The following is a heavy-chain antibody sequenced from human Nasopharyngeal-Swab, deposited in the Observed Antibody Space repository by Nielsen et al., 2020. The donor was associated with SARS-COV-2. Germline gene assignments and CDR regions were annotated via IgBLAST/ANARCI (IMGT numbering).Heavy chain of an antibody. V-gene: IGHV1-46*01. J-gene: IGHJ5*02. CDR1: GYTFTSYY. CDR2: INPSGGST. D-gene: IGHD2-2*01. CDR3: AREVIVVVPAANKETATGPESWFDP. Sequence: ASVKVSCKASGYTFTSYYMRWVRQAPGQGLEWMGIINPSGGSTSYAQKFQGRVTMTRDTSTSTVYMELSSLRSEDTAVYYCAREVIVVVPAANKETATGPESWFDPWGQGTLVTVSS.